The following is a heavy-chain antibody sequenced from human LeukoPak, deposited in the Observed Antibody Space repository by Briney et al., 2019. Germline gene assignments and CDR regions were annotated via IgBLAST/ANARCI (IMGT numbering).Heavy chain of an antibody. J-gene: IGHJ6*02. Sequence: ASVKVSCKTSGYTFTSYYKHWVRQAPGQGLEWMGIINPSGGSTSYAPKFQGRVTMTRDTSMSTVCMELSSLRSEDTAVYYCARVAVAGKGNGMDVWGQGTTVTVSS. D-gene: IGHD6-19*01. CDR1: GYTFTSYY. V-gene: IGHV1-46*01. CDR2: INPSGGST. CDR3: ARVAVAGKGNGMDV.